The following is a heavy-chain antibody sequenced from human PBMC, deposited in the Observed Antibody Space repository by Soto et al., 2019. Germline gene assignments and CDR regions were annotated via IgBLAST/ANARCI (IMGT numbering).Heavy chain of an antibody. V-gene: IGHV4-59*01. J-gene: IGHJ5*02. CDR3: ARSYSGTLYGYDT. Sequence: SETLSLTCTVSGGSISSYHWSWIRQSPGKGLEWIGYVFYTGSTKYNPALKRRVTISVDTSKNQFSLKLSSVSAADTGLYYCARSYSGTLYGYDTWGKGILVTVSS. CDR2: VFYTGST. D-gene: IGHD1-26*01. CDR1: GGSISSYH.